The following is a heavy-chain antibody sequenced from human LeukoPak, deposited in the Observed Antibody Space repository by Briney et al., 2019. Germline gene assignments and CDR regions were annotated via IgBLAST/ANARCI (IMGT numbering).Heavy chain of an antibody. CDR3: ASNTAMPPSGFDP. CDR2: IYYSGST. D-gene: IGHD5-18*01. CDR1: GGSISSSSYY. J-gene: IGHJ5*02. V-gene: IGHV4-39*07. Sequence: SETLSLTCTVSGGSISSSSYYWGWIRQPPGKGLEWIGSIYYSGSTYYNPSLKSRVTISVDTSKNQFSLKLSSVTAADTAVYYCASNTAMPPSGFDPWGQGTLVTVSS.